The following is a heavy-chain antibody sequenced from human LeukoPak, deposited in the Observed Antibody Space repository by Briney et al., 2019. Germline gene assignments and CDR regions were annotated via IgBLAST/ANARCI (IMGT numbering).Heavy chain of an antibody. D-gene: IGHD2-15*01. Sequence: GGSLRLSCAASGFTFSIYSMNWVRQIPGKGLEWVSAISGSGGSTYYADSVKGRFTISRDNSKNTLYLQMNSLRAEDTAVYYCAKDGETLGYCSGGSCYSPSYFDYWGQGTLVTVSS. CDR1: GFTFSIYS. V-gene: IGHV3-23*01. CDR3: AKDGETLGYCSGGSCYSPSYFDY. CDR2: ISGSGGST. J-gene: IGHJ4*02.